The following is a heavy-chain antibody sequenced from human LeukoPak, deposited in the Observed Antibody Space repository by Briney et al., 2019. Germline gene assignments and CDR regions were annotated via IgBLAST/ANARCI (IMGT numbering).Heavy chain of an antibody. CDR2: IIPIFGTA. CDR1: GGTFSSYA. Sequence: SVKVSCKASGGTFSSYAISWVRQAPGQGLEWMGGIIPIFGTANYAQKFQGRVTITADESTSTAYMELSSLRSEDTAVYYCARLAPGNNWNDQMTFDYWGQGTLVTVSS. J-gene: IGHJ4*02. D-gene: IGHD1-1*01. V-gene: IGHV1-69*13. CDR3: ARLAPGNNWNDQMTFDY.